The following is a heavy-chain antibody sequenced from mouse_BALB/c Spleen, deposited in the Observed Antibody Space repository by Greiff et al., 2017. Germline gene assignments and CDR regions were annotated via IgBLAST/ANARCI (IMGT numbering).Heavy chain of an antibody. V-gene: IGHV1-55*01. J-gene: IGHJ1*01. CDR2: IYPGRGTT. CDR3: SRGDGNYWYFDV. Sequence: QVQLQQPGAELVKPGASVKMSCKASGYTFTSYWINWVKQRPGQGLEWIGDIYPGRGTTNYNEKFKSKATLTLDTSSSTNNMQLSSLTSEDSAVYYCSRGDGNYWYFDVWGAGTTVTVSS. D-gene: IGHD2-1*01. CDR1: GYTFTSYW.